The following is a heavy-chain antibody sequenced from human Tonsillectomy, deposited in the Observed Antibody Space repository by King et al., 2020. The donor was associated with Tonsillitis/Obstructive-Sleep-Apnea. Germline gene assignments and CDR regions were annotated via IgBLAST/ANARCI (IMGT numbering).Heavy chain of an antibody. V-gene: IGHV3-23*04. J-gene: IGHJ4*02. CDR2: ISGSGGST. Sequence: VQLVESGGGLVQPGGSLRLSCAASGFTFSSYAMSWVRQAPGKGLELASAISGSGGSTYYADSGTGRFTISSDNSKNTLYLQMNSPRAEDTAVYYCAKVKAGYCSSTSCYSFDYWGQGTLVTVSS. CDR3: AKVKAGYCSSTSCYSFDY. D-gene: IGHD2-2*01. CDR1: GFTFSSYA.